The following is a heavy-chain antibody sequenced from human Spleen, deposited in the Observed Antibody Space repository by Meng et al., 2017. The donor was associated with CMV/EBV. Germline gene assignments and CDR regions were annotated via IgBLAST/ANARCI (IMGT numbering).Heavy chain of an antibody. CDR2: IRSKAYGGTT. V-gene: IGHV3-49*04. Sequence: GGSLRLSCTASGFTFGDYAMSWVRQAPGKGLEWVGFIRSKAYGGTTEYAASVKGRFTISRDDSKSIAYLQMNSLKTEETAVYYCTRGLVGATSAFDIWGQGTMVTVSS. J-gene: IGHJ3*02. CDR3: TRGLVGATSAFDI. D-gene: IGHD1-26*01. CDR1: GFTFGDYA.